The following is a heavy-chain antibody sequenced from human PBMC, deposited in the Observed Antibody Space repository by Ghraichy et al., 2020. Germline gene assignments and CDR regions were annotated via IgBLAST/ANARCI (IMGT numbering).Heavy chain of an antibody. Sequence: SETLSLTCTVSGGSISSGGYYWSWIRQHPGKGLEWIGYIYYSGSTYYNPSLKSRVTMSVDTSKNQFSLKLSSVTAADTAVYYCARAIVVVPAAHEPRGGAFDIWGQGTMVTVSS. V-gene: IGHV4-31*03. CDR3: ARAIVVVPAAHEPRGGAFDI. CDR2: IYYSGST. D-gene: IGHD2-2*01. CDR1: GGSISSGGYY. J-gene: IGHJ3*02.